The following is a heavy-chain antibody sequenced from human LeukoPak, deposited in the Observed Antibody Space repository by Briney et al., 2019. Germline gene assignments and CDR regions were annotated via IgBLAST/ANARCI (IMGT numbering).Heavy chain of an antibody. V-gene: IGHV4-39*01. J-gene: IGHJ4*02. D-gene: IGHD3-10*01. CDR3: ARRRTSVRGGYYFDY. CDR2: IYYSGST. Sequence: SETLSLTCTVSGGSISSSSYYWGWIRQPPGKGLEWIGSIYYSGSTYYNPSLKSRVTISVDTSKSQFSLKLSSVTAADTAVYYCARRRTSVRGGYYFDYWGQGTLVTVSS. CDR1: GGSISSSSYY.